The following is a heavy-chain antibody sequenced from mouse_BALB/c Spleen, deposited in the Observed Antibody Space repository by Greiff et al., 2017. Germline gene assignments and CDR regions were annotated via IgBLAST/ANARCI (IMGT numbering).Heavy chain of an antibody. CDR3: VRDYFDY. V-gene: IGHV10-1*02. J-gene: IGHJ2*01. CDR2: IRSKSNNYAT. Sequence: DAGGGLVQPKGSLKLSCAASGFTFNTYALNWVRQAPGKGLEWVARIRSKSNNYATYYADSVKDRFTISRDDSQSMLYLQMNNLKTEDTAMYYCVRDYFDYWGQGTTLTVSS. CDR1: GFTFNTYA.